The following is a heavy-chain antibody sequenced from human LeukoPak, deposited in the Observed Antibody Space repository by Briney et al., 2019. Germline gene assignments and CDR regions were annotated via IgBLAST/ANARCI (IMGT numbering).Heavy chain of an antibody. CDR1: GFTFSTYG. J-gene: IGHJ4*02. V-gene: IGHV3-33*01. CDR2: IWPDGSYK. Sequence: GGSLRLSCATSGFTFSTYGIHWVRQAPGKGLDWVAAIWPDGSYKYYADSVKGRFTISRDNSKNTVYLQMNTLRDEDTAVYYCARAVGPFDYWGQGTLVTVSS. CDR3: ARAVGPFDY. D-gene: IGHD3-16*01.